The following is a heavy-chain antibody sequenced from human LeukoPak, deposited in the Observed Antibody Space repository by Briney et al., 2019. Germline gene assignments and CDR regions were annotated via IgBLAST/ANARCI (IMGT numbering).Heavy chain of an antibody. J-gene: IGHJ4*02. Sequence: SETLSLTCTVSGYSISSGYYWGWIRQPPGKGLEWIGSTYHSGSTYYNPSLKSRVTISVDTSKNQFSLKLSSVTAADTAVYYCAREHPKGPAADVYFDYWGQGTLVTVSS. CDR3: AREHPKGPAADVYFDY. CDR1: GYSISSGYY. V-gene: IGHV4-38-2*02. D-gene: IGHD2-2*01. CDR2: TYHSGST.